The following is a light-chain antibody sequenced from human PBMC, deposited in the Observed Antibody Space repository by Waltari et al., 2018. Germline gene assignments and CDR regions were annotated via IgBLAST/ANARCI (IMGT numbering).Light chain of an antibody. CDR2: GQD. V-gene: IGLV3-19*01. CDR3: STRNGYANQVV. CDR1: SLRTSY. Sequence: SSALTQDPALSVPLGQTVRITCPGDSLRTSYGNWYKLRPGQGPALFMYGQDKRASGPPVLIYVDTCGTTSSLTITGAKADDEDYYYSSTRNGYANQVVYGGRPKLTVL. J-gene: IGLJ2*01.